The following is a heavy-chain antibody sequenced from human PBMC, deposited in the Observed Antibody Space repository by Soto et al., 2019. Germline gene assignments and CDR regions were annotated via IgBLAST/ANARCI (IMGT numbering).Heavy chain of an antibody. CDR1: GAPITTTKW. V-gene: IGHV4-4*02. D-gene: IGHD3-16*01. CDR2: LSRGDER. J-gene: IGHJ6*02. Sequence: QVQLQESGPGLVKPSETLSLTCTVSGAPITTTKWWAWVRLPPGKGLEWIGELSRGDERSSNPSLEGRFTMSLDKSKHHFSLKLTSVTAADTAIYYCATQTISYTWGVWGRGTSVTVSS. CDR3: ATQTISYTWGV.